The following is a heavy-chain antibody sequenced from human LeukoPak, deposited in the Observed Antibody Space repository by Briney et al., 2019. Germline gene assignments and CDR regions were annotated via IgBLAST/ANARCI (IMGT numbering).Heavy chain of an antibody. D-gene: IGHD2-15*01. CDR2: IYITGST. CDR1: GDSIRSGSFH. Sequence: SQTLSLTCSVSGDSIRSGSFHWNWIRRPAGKGLEWIGRIYITGSTDYNPSLKSRVTMSVDTSNNQFSLKLTSVTAADTAVYYCAKSWGYAANSLHIQHWGQGARVIVSA. J-gene: IGHJ1*01. V-gene: IGHV4-61*02. CDR3: AKSWGYAANSLHIQH.